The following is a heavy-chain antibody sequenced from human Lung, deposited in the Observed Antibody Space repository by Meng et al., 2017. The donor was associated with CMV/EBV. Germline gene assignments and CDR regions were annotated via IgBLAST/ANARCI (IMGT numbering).Heavy chain of an antibody. CDR1: GFTVSSYY. Sequence: GESLKISCAASGFTVSSYYMSWVRQAPGKGLEWVSVIYSGGSTYYADSVKGRFTISRDNSKNTLYLQMNSLRAEDTAVYYCARDRGYSYGSLGMDVWGRGTTVTVSS. D-gene: IGHD5-18*01. J-gene: IGHJ6*02. CDR3: ARDRGYSYGSLGMDV. CDR2: IYSGGST. V-gene: IGHV3-53*01.